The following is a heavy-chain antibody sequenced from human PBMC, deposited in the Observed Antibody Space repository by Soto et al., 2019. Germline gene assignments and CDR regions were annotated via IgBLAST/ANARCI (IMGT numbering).Heavy chain of an antibody. J-gene: IGHJ4*02. CDR3: ARGVAGSGFDL. D-gene: IGHD6-19*01. CDR2: TYYRSNWRH. Sequence: SQTLSLTCAVSGDSVSSNTAAWNWIRSSPSRGLEWLGRTYYRSNWRHDYAVSVKSRITVNPDTSKNHFSLQLNSVTPDDTAVYYCARGVAGSGFDLWGQGTLVTVSS. CDR1: GDSVSSNTAA. V-gene: IGHV6-1*01.